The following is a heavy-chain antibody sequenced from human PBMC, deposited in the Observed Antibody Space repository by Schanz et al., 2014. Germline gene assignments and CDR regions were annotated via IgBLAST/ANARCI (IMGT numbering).Heavy chain of an antibody. CDR3: ARPGFDYGGIDY. Sequence: VQLVESGGGLVQPGRSLRLSCAAYGFTLSSYAMHWVRQAPGKGLEWVAAMSYDGSIKYYGDSVRGRFTISRDRFQNTLYLRMSSLRAEDTAVYYCARPGFDYGGIDYWGHGTLXTVSS. D-gene: IGHD4-17*01. CDR2: MSYDGSIK. V-gene: IGHV3-30*14. CDR1: GFTLSSYA. J-gene: IGHJ4*01.